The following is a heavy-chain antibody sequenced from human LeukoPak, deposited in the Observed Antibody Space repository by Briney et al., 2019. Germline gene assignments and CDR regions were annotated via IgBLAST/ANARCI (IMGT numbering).Heavy chain of an antibody. J-gene: IGHJ4*02. D-gene: IGHD2-2*01. Sequence: ASVKVSCKASGYTFTGYYMHWVRQAPGQGFEWMGWINPNSGGTNYAQKFQGRVTMTRDTSISTAYMELSRLRSDDTAVYYCARSRSRDCSSTSCYSYGLDYWGQGTLVTLSS. CDR3: ARSRSRDCSSTSCYSYGLDY. V-gene: IGHV1-2*02. CDR2: INPNSGGT. CDR1: GYTFTGYY.